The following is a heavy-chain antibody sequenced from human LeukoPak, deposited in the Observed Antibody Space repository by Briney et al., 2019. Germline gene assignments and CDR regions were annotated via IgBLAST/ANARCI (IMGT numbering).Heavy chain of an antibody. CDR2: INPNSGGT. V-gene: IGHV1-2*02. D-gene: IGHD6-13*01. CDR1: GYTFTGYY. J-gene: IGHJ4*02. Sequence: ASVKVSCKASGYTFTGYYMHWVRQAPGQGLEWMGWINPNSGGTNYAQKFQGRVTMTRDTSISTAYMELSRLRSDDTAVYYCARESQSYSSSWYWGYWGQGTLVTVSS. CDR3: ARESQSYSSSWYWGY.